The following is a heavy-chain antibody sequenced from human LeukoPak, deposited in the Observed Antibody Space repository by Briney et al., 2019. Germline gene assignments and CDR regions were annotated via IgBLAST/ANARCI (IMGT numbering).Heavy chain of an antibody. Sequence: PGGSLRLSCAASGFTFSSYAMHWARQAPGKGLEWVAVIWYDGSNDYYADSVKGRFSISRDNSKNIVLLQMNSLRAEDTAVYYCAREAVCSGGSCYRGPFDIWGQGTMVTVSS. CDR3: AREAVCSGGSCYRGPFDI. CDR1: GFTFSSYA. V-gene: IGHV3-33*01. D-gene: IGHD2-15*01. CDR2: IWYDGSND. J-gene: IGHJ3*02.